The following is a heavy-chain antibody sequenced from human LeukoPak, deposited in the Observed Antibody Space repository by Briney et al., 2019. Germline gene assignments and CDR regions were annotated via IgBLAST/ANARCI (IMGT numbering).Heavy chain of an antibody. CDR2: IYYSGST. D-gene: IGHD3-22*01. Sequence: SETLSLTCSFSGYSISSGYYWGWIRQPPGKGLEWIGSIYYSGSTNYNPSLKSRVTMSVDTSKNQFSLKLSSVTAADTAVYYCAASYYSRADFDYWGQGTLVTVSS. CDR3: AASYYSRADFDY. J-gene: IGHJ4*02. V-gene: IGHV4-38-2*01. CDR1: GYSISSGYY.